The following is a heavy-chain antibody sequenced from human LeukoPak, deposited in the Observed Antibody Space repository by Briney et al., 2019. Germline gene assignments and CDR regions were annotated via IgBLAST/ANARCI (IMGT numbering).Heavy chain of an antibody. CDR3: ARVIVVYYDSSGYSDY. CDR2: ISSSSSYI. J-gene: IGHJ4*02. D-gene: IGHD3-22*01. V-gene: IGHV3-21*01. Sequence: GGSLRLSCAASGFTFSSYSMNWVRQAPGKGLEWVSSISSSSSYIYYADSVKGRFTISRDSAKNSLYLQMNSLRAEDTAVYYCARVIVVYYDSSGYSDYWGQGTLVTVSS. CDR1: GFTFSSYS.